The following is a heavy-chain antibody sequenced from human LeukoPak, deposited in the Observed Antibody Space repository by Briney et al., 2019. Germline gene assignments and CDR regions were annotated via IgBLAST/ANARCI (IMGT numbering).Heavy chain of an antibody. CDR3: AKDLALYGSGSYYPLGY. Sequence: GGSLRLSCTVSGFTLSTYSLNWVRRAPGKGLEWVSLMTNSRSYYADSVKGRFTISRDNSKNTLYLQMNSLRAEDTAVYYCAKDLALYGSGSYYPLGYWGQGTLVTVSS. CDR1: GFTLSTYS. V-gene: IGHV3-21*01. D-gene: IGHD3-10*01. CDR2: MTNSRSY. J-gene: IGHJ4*02.